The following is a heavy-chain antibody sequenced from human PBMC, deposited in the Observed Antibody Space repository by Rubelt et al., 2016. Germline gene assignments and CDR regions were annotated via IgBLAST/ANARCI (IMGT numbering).Heavy chain of an antibody. Sequence: QVQLVQSGAEVKKPGASVKVSCKASGYTFTSYGISWVRQAPGQGLEWMGCISAYDGKTNYAQKLQGRVTMTTDTSTSTAYMERRSLRSDDTAVYFCARDQLALYAFDIWGQGTMVTVSS. CDR1: GYTFTSYG. V-gene: IGHV1-18*01. J-gene: IGHJ3*02. D-gene: IGHD1-1*01. CDR3: ARDQLALYAFDI. CDR2: ISAYDGKT.